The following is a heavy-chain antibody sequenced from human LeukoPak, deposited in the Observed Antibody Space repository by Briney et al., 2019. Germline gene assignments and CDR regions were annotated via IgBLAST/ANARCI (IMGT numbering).Heavy chain of an antibody. V-gene: IGHV4-34*01. CDR1: GGSFSGYY. CDR3: ASSSRPHDYYYYYGMDV. D-gene: IGHD6-13*01. J-gene: IGHJ6*02. CDR2: INHSGST. Sequence: PSETLSLTCAVYGGSFSGYYWSWIRQPPGKGLEWIGEINHSGSTNYNPSLKSRVTISADTSKNQFSLKLSSVTAADTAVYYCASSSRPHDYYYYYGMDVWGQGTTVTVSS.